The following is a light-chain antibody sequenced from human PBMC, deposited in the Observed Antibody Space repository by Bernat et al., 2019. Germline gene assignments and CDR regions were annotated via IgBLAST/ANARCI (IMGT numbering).Light chain of an antibody. J-gene: IGKJ4*01. V-gene: IGKV1-39*01. Sequence: DIQMTQSPSSLSASVGDRVTIPCRASQSIRNYVSWYQQKPGQAPKLPIYAASTLESGVPSRFSGSGSGTDFTLSINSLQPEDFATYYCQQSYSAPLSFGGGTRVEIK. CDR1: QSIRNY. CDR3: QQSYSAPLS. CDR2: AAS.